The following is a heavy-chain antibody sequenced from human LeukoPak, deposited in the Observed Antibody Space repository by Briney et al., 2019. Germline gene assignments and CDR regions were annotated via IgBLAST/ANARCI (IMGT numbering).Heavy chain of an antibody. CDR1: GGSISSHY. D-gene: IGHD5-24*01. J-gene: IGHJ4*02. Sequence: PSETLSLTCTVSGGSISSHYWSWIRQPPGKGLEWSGYIYYSGSTNYNPSLKSRVTISVGTSKNQFSLKLSSVTAADTAVYYCARDGYNGAFGYWGQGTLVTVSS. CDR3: ARDGYNGAFGY. CDR2: IYYSGST. V-gene: IGHV4-59*11.